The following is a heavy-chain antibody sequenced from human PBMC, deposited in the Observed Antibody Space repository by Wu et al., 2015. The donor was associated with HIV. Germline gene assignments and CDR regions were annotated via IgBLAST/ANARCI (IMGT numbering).Heavy chain of an antibody. Sequence: QVQLVQSGTEVKKPGASVKVSCKASGYAFARYDINWVRQAPGQGLEWMGWMNPDSGNKGYEQKFQGRVTMTTDTSITTAYMELNSLRSEDTAVYYCATEYLLDYYDSSGHDSFDIWGPGTMVTVSS. CDR1: GYAFARYD. CDR2: MNPDSGNK. D-gene: IGHD3-22*01. J-gene: IGHJ3*02. CDR3: ATEYLLDYYDSSGHDSFDI. V-gene: IGHV1-8*01.